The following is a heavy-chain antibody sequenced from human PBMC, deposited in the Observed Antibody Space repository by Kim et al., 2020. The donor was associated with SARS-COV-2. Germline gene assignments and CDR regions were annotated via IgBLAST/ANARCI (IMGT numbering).Heavy chain of an antibody. CDR3: AKVRGDIVLMVYAIDFFFDY. J-gene: IGHJ4*02. V-gene: IGHV3-23*01. D-gene: IGHD2-8*01. Sequence: RFTISRDNSKNTLYLQMNSLRAEDTAVYYCAKVRGDIVLMVYAIDFFFDYWGQGTLVTVSS.